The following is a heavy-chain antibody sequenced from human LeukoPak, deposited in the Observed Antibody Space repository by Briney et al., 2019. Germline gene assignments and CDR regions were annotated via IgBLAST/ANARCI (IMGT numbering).Heavy chain of an antibody. V-gene: IGHV1-18*01. J-gene: IGHJ6*02. CDR3: ARARYCSGGSCYADYYYYYYGMDV. D-gene: IGHD2-15*01. CDR2: ISAYNGNT. Sequence: ASVKVSCKASGYTFTSYGISWVRQAPGQGLEWMGWISAYNGNTNYAQKLQGRVTMTTDTSTSTAYMELRGLRSDDTAVYYCARARYCSGGSCYADYYYYYYGMDVWGQGTTVTVSS. CDR1: GYTFTSYG.